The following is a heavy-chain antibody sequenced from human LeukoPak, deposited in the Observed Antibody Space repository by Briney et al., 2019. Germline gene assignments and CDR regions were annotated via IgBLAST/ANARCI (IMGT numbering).Heavy chain of an antibody. D-gene: IGHD5-18*01. CDR1: GFTVSSNC. V-gene: IGHV3-53*01. J-gene: IGHJ6*02. CDR3: ARDRVDTGNNCYCGMDV. Sequence: GGSLRLSCAASGFTVSSNCMSWARQAPGKGLEWDSVIYSGGSTYYADSVKGRFTISRDNSKNTLYLQMNSLRAEDTAVYYCARDRVDTGNNCYCGMDVWGQGTTVTVSS. CDR2: IYSGGST.